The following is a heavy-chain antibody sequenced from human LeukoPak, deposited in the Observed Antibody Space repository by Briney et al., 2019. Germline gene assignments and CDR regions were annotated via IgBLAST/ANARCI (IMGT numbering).Heavy chain of an antibody. CDR1: GGSFSGYY. CDR3: ASSYYDTVGFSPFGY. J-gene: IGHJ4*02. Sequence: SETLSLTCAVYGGSFSGYYWSWIRQTPLKGLEWLGQVNDSGSANYNPSLRSRVTMSVDTSKNQFSMKLTSVTAADTAVYFCASSYYDTVGFSPFGYWGQGTLVTVSS. CDR2: VNDSGSA. D-gene: IGHD3-22*01. V-gene: IGHV4-34*01.